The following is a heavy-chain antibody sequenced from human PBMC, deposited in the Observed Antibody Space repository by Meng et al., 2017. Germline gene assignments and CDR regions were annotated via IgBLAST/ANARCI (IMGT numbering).Heavy chain of an antibody. CDR1: GFTFSSYA. CDR2: ISGSGGST. Sequence: GGSLRLSCAASGFTFSSYAMSWVRQAPGKGLEWVSAISGSGGSTYYADSVEGRFTISRDNSKNTLYLQMNSLRAEDTAVYYCAKPVMITFGVNAFDIWGQGTMVTVSS. J-gene: IGHJ3*02. D-gene: IGHD3-16*01. CDR3: AKPVMITFGVNAFDI. V-gene: IGHV3-23*01.